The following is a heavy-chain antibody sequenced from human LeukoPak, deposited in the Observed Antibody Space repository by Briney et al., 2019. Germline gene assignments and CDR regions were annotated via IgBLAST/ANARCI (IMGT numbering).Heavy chain of an antibody. CDR1: GYTFTGYY. V-gene: IGHV1-2*02. Sequence: ASVKVSCKASGYTFTGYYMHCVRQAPGQGLEWMGWINPNSGGTNYAQKFQGRVTMTRDTSISTAYMELSRLRSDDTAVYYCARDHYYDSSGLVDWGQGNLVTVSS. J-gene: IGHJ4*02. CDR2: INPNSGGT. CDR3: ARDHYYDSSGLVD. D-gene: IGHD3-22*01.